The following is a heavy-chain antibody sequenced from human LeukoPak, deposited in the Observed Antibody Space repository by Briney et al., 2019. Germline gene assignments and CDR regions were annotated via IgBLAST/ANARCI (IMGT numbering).Heavy chain of an antibody. D-gene: IGHD6-13*01. CDR1: GFTFSSYW. CDR3: ARDRFGSSCWFDP. J-gene: IGHJ5*02. V-gene: IGHV3-74*01. Sequence: GGSLRLSCAASGFTFSSYWMHWVRQAPGKGLVWVSRINSDGSSPSYADSVKGRFTISRDNAKNTLYLQVNSLRAEDTAVYYCARDRFGSSCWFDPWGQGTLVTVSS. CDR2: INSDGSSP.